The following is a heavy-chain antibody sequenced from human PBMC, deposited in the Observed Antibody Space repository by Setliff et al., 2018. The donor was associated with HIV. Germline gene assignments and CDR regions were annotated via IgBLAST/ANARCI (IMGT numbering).Heavy chain of an antibody. V-gene: IGHV1-18*01. CDR2: ISAYNGNT. Sequence: ASVKVSCKASGYTFTSYGMSWVRQAPGQGLEWRGWISAYNGNTHYAQKLQGRVTMTTDTSTSTAYMELRSLRSDDTAVYYCARDYYGSGSYFILDYWGPGTLVTVSS. CDR1: GYTFTSYG. J-gene: IGHJ4*02. D-gene: IGHD3-10*01. CDR3: ARDYYGSGSYFILDY.